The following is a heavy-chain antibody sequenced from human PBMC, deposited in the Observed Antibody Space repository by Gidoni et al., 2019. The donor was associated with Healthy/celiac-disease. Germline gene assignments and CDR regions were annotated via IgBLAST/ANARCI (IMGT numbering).Heavy chain of an antibody. Sequence: QVQLQQWGAGLLKPSETLSLTCAVYGGSFSCYYWSWIRQPPGKGLEWSGEINHSGSTNYNPSLKSRVTISVDTSKNQFSLKLSSVTAADTAVYYCASGIAAAGTGWGDWTLDYWGQGTLVTVSS. J-gene: IGHJ4*02. V-gene: IGHV4-34*01. D-gene: IGHD6-13*01. CDR3: ASGIAAAGTGWGDWTLDY. CDR1: GGSFSCYY. CDR2: INHSGST.